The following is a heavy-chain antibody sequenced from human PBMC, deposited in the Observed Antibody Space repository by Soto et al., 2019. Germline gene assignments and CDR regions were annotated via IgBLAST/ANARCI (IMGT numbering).Heavy chain of an antibody. CDR3: ARDRGSVDYVWGTYRYRGYFEN. V-gene: IGHV4-59*01. Sequence: TVSGGSISSFYWSWIRQSPEEGLEWIGHIYYSGRTTYSPSLKSRVTISLDMSNSHVSLKMISVTAADTAVYYCARDRGSVDYVWGTYRYRGYFENWGRGTLVTVSS. CDR1: GGSISSFY. J-gene: IGHJ4*02. D-gene: IGHD3-16*02. CDR2: IYYSGRT.